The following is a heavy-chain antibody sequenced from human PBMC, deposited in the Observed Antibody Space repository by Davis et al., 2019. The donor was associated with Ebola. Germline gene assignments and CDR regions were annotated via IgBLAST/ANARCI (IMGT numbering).Heavy chain of an antibody. J-gene: IGHJ6*03. V-gene: IGHV4-59*11. CDR1: GGSISSHY. Sequence: PGGSLRLSCTVSGGSISSHYWSWIRQPPGKGLEWIGYIYYSGSTNYNPSLKSRVTISVDTSKNQFSLKLSSVTAADTAVYYCARTLYYCSSTSCYIWGGYYYYYYMDVWGKGTTVTVSS. D-gene: IGHD2-2*02. CDR3: ARTLYYCSSTSCYIWGGYYYYYYMDV. CDR2: IYYSGST.